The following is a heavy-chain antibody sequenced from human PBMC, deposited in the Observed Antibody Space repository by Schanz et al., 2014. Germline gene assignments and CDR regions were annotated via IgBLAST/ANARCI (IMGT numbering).Heavy chain of an antibody. V-gene: IGHV1-2*06. J-gene: IGHJ5*02. Sequence: QVQLVQSGAEVKKPGASVKVSCKASGYTFTGYHMHWVRQAPGQGLEWMGRINPNSGAANYAQKFQGRVTLTSDASLTTVYMEVHSLTSDDTAVFFCARDQTGTTNWFDPWGQGTLVTVSS. CDR3: ARDQTGTTNWFDP. CDR1: GYTFTGYH. CDR2: INPNSGAA. D-gene: IGHD1-7*01.